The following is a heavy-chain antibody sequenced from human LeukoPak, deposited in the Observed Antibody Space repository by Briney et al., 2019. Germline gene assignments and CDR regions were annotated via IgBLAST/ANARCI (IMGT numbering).Heavy chain of an antibody. CDR2: ISWNSGSI. CDR1: GFTFSSYA. D-gene: IGHD6-13*01. V-gene: IGHV3-9*01. Sequence: PGGSLRLSCAASGFTFSSYAMHWVRQAPGKGLEWVSGISWNSGSIGYADSVKGRFTISRDNAKNSLYLQMNSLRAEDTALYYCAKDRAAAGPRCYYGMDVWGQGTTVTVSS. CDR3: AKDRAAAGPRCYYGMDV. J-gene: IGHJ6*02.